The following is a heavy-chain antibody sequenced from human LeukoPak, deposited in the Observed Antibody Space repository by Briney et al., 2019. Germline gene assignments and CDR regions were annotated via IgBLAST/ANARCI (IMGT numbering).Heavy chain of an antibody. CDR3: ARVRQSLAAAGKVFDY. J-gene: IGHJ4*02. Sequence: SETLSLTCTVSGGSISSYYWSWIRKPPGKRLEWIGYIYYSGSTNYNPSLKSRVTISVDTSKNQFSLKLSSVTAADTAVYYCARVRQSLAAAGKVFDYWGQGTLVTVSS. CDR1: GGSISSYY. V-gene: IGHV4-59*01. D-gene: IGHD6-13*01. CDR2: IYYSGST.